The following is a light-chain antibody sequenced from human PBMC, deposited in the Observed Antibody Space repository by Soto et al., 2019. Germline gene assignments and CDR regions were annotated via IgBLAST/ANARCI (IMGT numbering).Light chain of an antibody. V-gene: IGKV3-15*01. Sequence: EVVLTQSPATLSVSPGERATLSCRASQSVSTNLAWYQQRPGQAPRLLIYGASARATGIPDRFSGSGSGTDFTLTISRLEPEDFAVYYCQQRSNWPTTFGQGTRLEI. CDR2: GAS. J-gene: IGKJ5*01. CDR3: QQRSNWPTT. CDR1: QSVSTN.